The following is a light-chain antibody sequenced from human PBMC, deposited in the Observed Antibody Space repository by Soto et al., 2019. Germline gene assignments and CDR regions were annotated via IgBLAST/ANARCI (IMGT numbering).Light chain of an antibody. V-gene: IGLV1-44*01. CDR2: SSN. J-gene: IGLJ2*01. CDR3: AVWDDSLNGVV. Sequence: QSVLTQPPSASGTPGQRVTISCSGSSSNIGSNSVNWYQQLPGTAPKLLMYSSNQRPSGVPDRFSGSKSGTSASLAISGPQSEDEADYYCAVWDDSLNGVVFGGGTKLTVL. CDR1: SSNIGSNS.